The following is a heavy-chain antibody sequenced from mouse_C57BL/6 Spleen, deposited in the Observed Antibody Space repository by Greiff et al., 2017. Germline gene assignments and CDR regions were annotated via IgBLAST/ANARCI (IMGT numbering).Heavy chain of an antibody. CDR1: GYTFTSYW. J-gene: IGHJ4*01. CDR2: IYPGNSDT. D-gene: IGHD1-1*01. V-gene: IGHV1-5*01. Sequence: VQLQQSGTVLARPGASVKMSCKTSGYTFTSYWMHWVKQRPGQGLEWIGAIYPGNSDTSYNQKFKGKAKLTAVTSASTAYMELSSLTNEDSAVYYCTRGGYGSSPYAMDYWGQGTSVTVSS. CDR3: TRGGYGSSPYAMDY.